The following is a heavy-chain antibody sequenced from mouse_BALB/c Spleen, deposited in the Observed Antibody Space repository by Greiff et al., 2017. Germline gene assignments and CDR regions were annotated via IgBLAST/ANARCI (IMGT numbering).Heavy chain of an antibody. Sequence: VQLQQSGAELVRPGALVKLSCKASGFNIKDYYMPWVKQRPEQGLEWIGWIDPENGNTIYDPKFQGKASITADTSSNTAYLQLSSLTSEDTAVYYCARVVGDYFDYWGQGTTLTVSS. J-gene: IGHJ2*01. CDR1: GFNIKDYY. V-gene: IGHV14-1*02. D-gene: IGHD1-1*01. CDR2: IDPENGNT. CDR3: ARVVGDYFDY.